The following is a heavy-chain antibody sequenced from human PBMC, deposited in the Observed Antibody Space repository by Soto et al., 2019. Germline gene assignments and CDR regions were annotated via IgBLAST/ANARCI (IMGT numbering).Heavy chain of an antibody. CDR3: ARHIREEVSYYDFWSGYYSH. J-gene: IGHJ4*02. CDR1: GYSFTSYW. CDR2: IYPGDSDT. V-gene: IGHV5-51*01. Sequence: GESLKISCKGSGYSFTSYWIGWVRQMPGKGLEWMGIIYPGDSDTRYSPSFQGQVTISADKSISTAYLQWSSLKASDTAMYYCARHIREEVSYYDFWSGYYSHWGQGTLVTVSS. D-gene: IGHD3-3*01.